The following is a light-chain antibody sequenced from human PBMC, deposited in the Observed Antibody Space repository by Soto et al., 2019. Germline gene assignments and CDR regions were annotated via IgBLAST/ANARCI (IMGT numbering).Light chain of an antibody. CDR3: QQYGSSPYT. CDR1: QRVTSKY. J-gene: IGKJ2*01. V-gene: IGKV3-20*01. CDR2: GAS. Sequence: EVVLTQSPGTLSLSPGERATLSCRASQRVTSKYLAWYHQKPGQAPRLLVYGASNRATGIPDRFSGSGSGTDFTLTISRLEPEDFAVYYCQQYGSSPYTFGQGTKLEIK.